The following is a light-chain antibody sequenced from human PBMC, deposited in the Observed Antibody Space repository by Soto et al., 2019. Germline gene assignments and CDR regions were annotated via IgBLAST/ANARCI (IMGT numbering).Light chain of an antibody. J-gene: IGLJ1*01. Sequence: QSALTQPRSVSGSPGQSVTITCTGTSSDVGGYNYVSWYQQHPGKAPKLMIYDVSKRPSEVPDGFSGSKSGNTASLTSSGLQAEDEADYYCYSYAGSSPYVFGTGTKVTVL. CDR1: SSDVGGYNY. CDR3: YSYAGSSPYV. CDR2: DVS. V-gene: IGLV2-11*01.